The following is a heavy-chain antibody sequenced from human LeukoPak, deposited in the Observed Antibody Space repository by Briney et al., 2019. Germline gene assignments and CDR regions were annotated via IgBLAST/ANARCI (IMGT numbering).Heavy chain of an antibody. Sequence: ASVKVSCKSSGYTFTNYVMHWVRQAPGQRLEWMGWINAGNGNTKYSQEFQGRVTMTRDTSTSTVYMGLSSLRSEDTAVYYCARIRDGYNDAYDIWGQGTMVTVSS. CDR2: INAGNGNT. V-gene: IGHV1-3*03. J-gene: IGHJ3*02. CDR1: GYTFTNYV. D-gene: IGHD5-24*01. CDR3: ARIRDGYNDAYDI.